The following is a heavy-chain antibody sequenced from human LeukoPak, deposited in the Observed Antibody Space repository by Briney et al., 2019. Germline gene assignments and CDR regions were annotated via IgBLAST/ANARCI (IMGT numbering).Heavy chain of an antibody. CDR1: GGSISSSSYY. CDR3: ARKIAADGTGNWFDP. Sequence: SETLYLNCTVSGGSISSSSYYWGWIRQPPGKGLEWIGSIYYSGSTYYNPSLKSRVTISVDTSKNQFSLKLSSVTAADTAVYYCARKIAADGTGNWFDPWGQGTLVTVSS. D-gene: IGHD6-13*01. J-gene: IGHJ5*02. CDR2: IYYSGST. V-gene: IGHV4-39*01.